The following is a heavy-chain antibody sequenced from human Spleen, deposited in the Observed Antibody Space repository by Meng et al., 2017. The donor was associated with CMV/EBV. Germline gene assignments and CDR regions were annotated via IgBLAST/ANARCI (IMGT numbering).Heavy chain of an antibody. V-gene: IGHV3-23*03. CDR2: IYSGGSST. D-gene: IGHD3-3*01. CDR3: AKVDFWSGSFDY. CDR1: GFNFSSYA. Sequence: AASGFNFSSYAMSWVRQAPGKGLEWVSVIYSGGSSTYYADSVKGRFTISRDNSKNTLYLQMNSLRAEDTAVYYCAKVDFWSGSFDYWGQGTLVTVSS. J-gene: IGHJ4*02.